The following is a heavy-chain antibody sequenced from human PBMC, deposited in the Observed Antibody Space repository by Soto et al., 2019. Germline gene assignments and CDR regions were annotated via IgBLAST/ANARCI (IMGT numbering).Heavy chain of an antibody. CDR2: IYYSGST. CDR1: GGSISSSSYY. Sequence: SETLSLTCTVSGGSISSSSYYWGWIRQPPGKGLEWIGSIYYSGSTYYNPSLKSRVTISVDTSKNQFSLKLSSLTAADTAVYYCARQVSGRITMVRGVPPPPKDYYYYYGMDVWGQGTTVTVSS. D-gene: IGHD3-10*01. CDR3: ARQVSGRITMVRGVPPPPKDYYYYYGMDV. J-gene: IGHJ6*02. V-gene: IGHV4-39*01.